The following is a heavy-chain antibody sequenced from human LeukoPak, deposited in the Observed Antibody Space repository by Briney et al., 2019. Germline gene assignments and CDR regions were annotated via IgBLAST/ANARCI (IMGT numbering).Heavy chain of an antibody. CDR1: GFTFSSYA. D-gene: IGHD3-10*01. J-gene: IGHJ4*02. CDR3: AKVAVGDYYGSGSLDY. V-gene: IGHV3-23*01. CDR2: ISGSGGST. Sequence: GGSLRLSCAASGFTFSSYAMSWVRQAPGKGLEWVSAISGSGGSTYYADSVKGRFTISRDNSKNTLYLQMNSLRAEDTAVCYCAKVAVGDYYGSGSLDYWGQGTLVTVSS.